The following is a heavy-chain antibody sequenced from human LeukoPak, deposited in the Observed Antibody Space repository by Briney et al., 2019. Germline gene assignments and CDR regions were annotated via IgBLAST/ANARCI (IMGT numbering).Heavy chain of an antibody. CDR3: ARGYSYGSDYYYGMDV. CDR1: GYIFSAYY. CDR2: ISGYNGNT. J-gene: IGHJ6*02. V-gene: IGHV1-18*04. Sequence: ASVKVSCKASGYIFSAYYIHWVRQAPGQGLEWMGWISGYNGNTKYAQKVQGRVTMTTDTSTSTAYMELRSLRSDDTAVYYCARGYSYGSDYYYGMDVWGQGTTVTVSS. D-gene: IGHD5-18*01.